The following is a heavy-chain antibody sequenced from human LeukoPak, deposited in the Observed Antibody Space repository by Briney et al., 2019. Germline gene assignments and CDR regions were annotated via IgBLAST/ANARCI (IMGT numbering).Heavy chain of an antibody. Sequence: PETLSLTCTVSGGSISSYYWSWIRQPPGKGLEWIGYIYYSGSTNYNPSLKSRVTISVDTSKNQFSLKLSSVTAADTAVYYCARHLYDFWTSDGYWGQGTLVTVSS. D-gene: IGHD3-3*01. CDR3: ARHLYDFWTSDGY. CDR2: IYYSGST. J-gene: IGHJ4*02. V-gene: IGHV4-59*08. CDR1: GGSISSYY.